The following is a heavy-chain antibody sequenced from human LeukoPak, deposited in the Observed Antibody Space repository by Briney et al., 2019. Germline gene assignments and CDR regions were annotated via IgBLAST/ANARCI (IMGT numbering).Heavy chain of an antibody. D-gene: IGHD5-12*01. CDR1: GGSISSYY. V-gene: IGHV4-59*01. J-gene: IGHJ4*02. CDR2: IYYSGST. CDR3: VRDLPPVSGYVY. Sequence: SETLSLTCTVSGGSISSYYWSWIRQPPGKGLEWIGYIYYSGSTNYNPSLKSRVTISVDTSKNQFSPKLSSVTAADTAVYYCVRDLPPVSGYVYWGRGTLVTVSS.